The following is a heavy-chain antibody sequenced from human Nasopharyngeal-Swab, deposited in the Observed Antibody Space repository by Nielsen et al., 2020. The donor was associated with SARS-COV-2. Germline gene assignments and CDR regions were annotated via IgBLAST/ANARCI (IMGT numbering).Heavy chain of an antibody. Sequence: GESLKISCAASGFTFSSYSMNWVRQAPGKGLEWVSSISSSSSYIYYADSVKGRFTISRDNAKNSLYLQMNSLRAEDTAVYYCARGKEDSSGYYYGDYYYGMDVWGQGTTVTVSS. CDR1: GFTFSSYS. CDR3: ARGKEDSSGYYYGDYYYGMDV. CDR2: ISSSSSYI. D-gene: IGHD3-22*01. V-gene: IGHV3-21*01. J-gene: IGHJ6*02.